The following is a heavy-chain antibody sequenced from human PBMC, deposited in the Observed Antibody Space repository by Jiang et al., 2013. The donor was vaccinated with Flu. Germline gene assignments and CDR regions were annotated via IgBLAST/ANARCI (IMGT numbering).Heavy chain of an antibody. V-gene: IGHV1-2*06. J-gene: IGHJ3*02. CDR3: ARGPGAFDI. Sequence: YMHWVRQAPGQGLGWMGRINPNSGGTNYAQKFQGRVTMTRDTSISTAYMELSRLRSDDTAVYYCARGPGAFDIWGQGTMVTVSS. CDR1: Y. CDR2: INPNSGGT.